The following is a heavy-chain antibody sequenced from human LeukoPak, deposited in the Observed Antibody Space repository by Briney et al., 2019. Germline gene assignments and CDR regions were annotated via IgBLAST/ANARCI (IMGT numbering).Heavy chain of an antibody. D-gene: IGHD5-12*01. CDR2: ISAYNGHT. CDR3: ASDSPRPEWLQEYYFDS. J-gene: IGHJ4*02. Sequence: ASVKVSCKTSGYNFTSFGITWVRQAPGQGLEWMGWISAYNGHTNYGQKFQDRIAMTADTSTTTAFMELRSLRSDDTAMYFCASDSPRPEWLQEYYFDSWGQGTLVTVSS. V-gene: IGHV1-18*01. CDR1: GYNFTSFG.